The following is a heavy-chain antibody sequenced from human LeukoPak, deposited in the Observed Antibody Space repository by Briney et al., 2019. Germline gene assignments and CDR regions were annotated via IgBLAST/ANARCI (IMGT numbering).Heavy chain of an antibody. D-gene: IGHD6-19*01. J-gene: IGHJ2*01. CDR3: ARDPSNTSGWYQYFDA. CDR1: GYTFTHHG. CDR2: ISCYNGDT. Sequence: ASVRVSCKASGYTFTHHGIAWIRQAPGQGLEWLGWISCYNGDTIYAQKFQGRVTLTTEKSTSTVYMELRSLTSDDTAVYYCARDPSNTSGWYQYFDAWGRGTLVTVSS. V-gene: IGHV1-18*01.